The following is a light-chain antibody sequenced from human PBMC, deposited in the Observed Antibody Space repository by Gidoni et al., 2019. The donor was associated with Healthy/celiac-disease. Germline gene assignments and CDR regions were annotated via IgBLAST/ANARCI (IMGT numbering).Light chain of an antibody. Sequence: DIQMTQSPSTLSASVGDRVTITCRASQSISSWLAWYQQKPGKAPKLLIYRASSLESGVPSRFSGSGSGTDFTLTISSLQPDDFATYYCQQSRTFGQGTKVEIK. CDR1: QSISSW. V-gene: IGKV1-5*03. CDR2: RAS. J-gene: IGKJ1*01. CDR3: QQSRT.